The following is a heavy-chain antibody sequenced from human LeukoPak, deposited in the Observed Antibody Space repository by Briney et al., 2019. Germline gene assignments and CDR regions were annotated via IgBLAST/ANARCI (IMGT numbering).Heavy chain of an antibody. D-gene: IGHD3-22*01. CDR3: ARGPRDPYYYDSSGYPGGMGVAFDI. Sequence: PSETLSLTCTVSGGSISSYYWSWIRQPAGKGLEWIGRIYTSGSTNYNPSLKSRVTISVDTSKNRFSLKLSSVTAADTAVYYCARGPRDPYYYDSSGYPGGMGVAFDIWGQGTMVTVSS. J-gene: IGHJ3*02. CDR2: IYTSGST. V-gene: IGHV4-4*07. CDR1: GGSISSYY.